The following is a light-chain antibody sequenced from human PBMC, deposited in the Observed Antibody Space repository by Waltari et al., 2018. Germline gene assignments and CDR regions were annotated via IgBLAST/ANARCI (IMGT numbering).Light chain of an antibody. CDR1: SSDVGTYNL. Sequence: QSALTQPASVSGSPGQSLAVSCTGSSSDVGTYNLVSWYQQHPGNAPKLIIYEATKRPSGVSNPFSGSKSGNMASLTISGLQAEDEAEYYCCSFAGRSTWVFGTGTKVTVL. J-gene: IGLJ1*01. V-gene: IGLV2-23*01. CDR2: EAT. CDR3: CSFAGRSTWV.